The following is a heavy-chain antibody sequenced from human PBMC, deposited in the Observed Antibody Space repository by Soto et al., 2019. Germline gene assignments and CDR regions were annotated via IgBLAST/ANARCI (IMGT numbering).Heavy chain of an antibody. V-gene: IGHV4-30-2*01. Sequence: QLQLQESGLGLVQPSQTLSLTCAVSGGSISSGGYSWSWIRQPPGKGLEWIGYIYHSGSTFYNPSIRSRVTIAVDRSKNEFSLKMNSVTAADTAMYYCARAGAKRSSEWPTWVDPWGQGTLVTVSS. CDR2: IYHSGST. D-gene: IGHD3-3*01. J-gene: IGHJ5*02. CDR3: ARAGAKRSSEWPTWVDP. CDR1: GGSISSGGYS.